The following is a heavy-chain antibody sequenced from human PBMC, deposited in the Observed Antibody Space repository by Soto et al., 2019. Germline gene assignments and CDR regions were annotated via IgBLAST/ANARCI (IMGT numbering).Heavy chain of an antibody. CDR1: GFTFSSYA. D-gene: IGHD3-3*01. V-gene: IGHV3-23*01. Sequence: EVQLLESGGGLVQPGGSLRLSCAASGFTFSSYAMSWVRQAPGKGLEWVSAISGSGGSTYYADSVKGRFTISRDNSMYTLYLQMNSLRAEDTAVYYCAKWVSGRFLEWLEGGYFDYWGQGTLVTVSS. CDR2: ISGSGGST. J-gene: IGHJ4*02. CDR3: AKWVSGRFLEWLEGGYFDY.